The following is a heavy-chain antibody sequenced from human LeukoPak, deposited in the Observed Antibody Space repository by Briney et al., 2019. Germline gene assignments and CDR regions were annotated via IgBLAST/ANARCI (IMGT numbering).Heavy chain of an antibody. V-gene: IGHV1-18*01. CDR1: GYTFTSYG. CDR2: ISAYNGNT. Sequence: RASVKVSCKASGYTFTSYGISWVRQAPGQGLEWMGWISAYNGNTNYAQKLQGRVTMTTDTSTSTAYMELRSLRSDDTAVYYCARDGRIAAAGRGWFDPWGQGTLVTVSS. CDR3: ARDGRIAAAGRGWFDP. D-gene: IGHD6-13*01. J-gene: IGHJ5*02.